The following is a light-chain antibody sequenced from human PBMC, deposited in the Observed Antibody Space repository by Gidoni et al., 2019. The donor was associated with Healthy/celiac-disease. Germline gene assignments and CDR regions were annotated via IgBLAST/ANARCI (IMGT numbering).Light chain of an antibody. V-gene: IGKV3-15*01. J-gene: IGKJ1*01. CDR1: QGVSSN. CDR2: GAS. CDR3: QQYNNWPET. Sequence: EIVMTQSPAALSVSPGESATLSCRASQGVSSNLAWYQQKPGQAPRLLIYGASTRATGIPARFSGSGSGTEFTLTISSLQSEDFAVYYCQQYNNWPETFGQGTKVEIK.